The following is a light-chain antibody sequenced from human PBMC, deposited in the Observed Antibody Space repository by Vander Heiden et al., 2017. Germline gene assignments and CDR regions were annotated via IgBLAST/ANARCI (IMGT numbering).Light chain of an antibody. Sequence: DIQLTQSPSSLSASVGDRVTITCRASQSISDYLNGYQQKPGKAPNLLIYAASSLESGVPSRFTGSRSGTDFILTISSLQPEDFATYYCQQSDTFGPGTKVNIK. CDR1: QSISDY. CDR3: QQSDT. J-gene: IGKJ3*01. V-gene: IGKV1-39*01. CDR2: AAS.